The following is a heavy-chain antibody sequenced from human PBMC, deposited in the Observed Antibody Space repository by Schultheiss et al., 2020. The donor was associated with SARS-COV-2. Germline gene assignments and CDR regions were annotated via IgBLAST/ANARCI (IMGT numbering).Heavy chain of an antibody. CDR1: GFTFSSYA. J-gene: IGHJ4*02. CDR3: YVMVYAGPTPDDC. CDR2: ISSGGTTI. D-gene: IGHD2-8*01. V-gene: IGHV3-48*03. Sequence: GSLRLSCAASGFTFSSYAMSWVRQAPGKGLEWVSYISSGGTTIYYVDSVKGRFTISRDNAKNSLYLQMNNLRVEDTAVYYCYVMVYAGPTPDDCWGPGTLVTVSS.